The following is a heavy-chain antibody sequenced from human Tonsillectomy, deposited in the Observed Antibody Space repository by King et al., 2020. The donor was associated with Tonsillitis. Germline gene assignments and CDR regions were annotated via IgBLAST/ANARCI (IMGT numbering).Heavy chain of an antibody. D-gene: IGHD5-12*01. J-gene: IGHJ4*02. Sequence: VQLVESGAEVKKPGASVKVSCKASGYTFTGYYMHWVRRAPGQGLEWLGWVNPNSGGTHYAQKFQGRVTMTRDTSFMTVFMELSGLRSDDTAVYYRAKGPSVDILAADHFDYWGQGTLVTVSS. CDR1: GYTFTGYY. CDR2: VNPNSGGT. CDR3: AKGPSVDILAADHFDY. V-gene: IGHV1-2*02.